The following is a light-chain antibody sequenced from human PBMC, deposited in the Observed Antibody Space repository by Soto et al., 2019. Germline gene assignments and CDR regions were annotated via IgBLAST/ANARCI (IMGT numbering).Light chain of an antibody. CDR3: SSFAGNNNLV. Sequence: QSALTQPPSASGSPGQSVTISCTGTSSDVGGYNYVSWYQQHPGKAPKLMISEVSTRPSGVPDRFSGSKSGNTASLTVSGLQAEDEADYYCSSFAGNNNLVFGGGTQLTVL. CDR1: SSDVGGYNY. J-gene: IGLJ2*01. CDR2: EVS. V-gene: IGLV2-8*01.